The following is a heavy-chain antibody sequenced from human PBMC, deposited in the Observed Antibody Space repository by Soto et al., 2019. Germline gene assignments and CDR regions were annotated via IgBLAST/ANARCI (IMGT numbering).Heavy chain of an antibody. J-gene: IGHJ4*02. CDR2: ISGSGDST. Sequence: PGGSLRLSCAASGFTFSSYAMNWVRQAPGKGLEWVSVISGSGDSTYYADSVKGRFTISRDNSKNTLYLQMNSLRTEDTAVYYCAKDPNGDYVGAFDSWGQGTLVTVSS. V-gene: IGHV3-23*01. CDR1: GFTFSSYA. D-gene: IGHD4-17*01. CDR3: AKDPNGDYVGAFDS.